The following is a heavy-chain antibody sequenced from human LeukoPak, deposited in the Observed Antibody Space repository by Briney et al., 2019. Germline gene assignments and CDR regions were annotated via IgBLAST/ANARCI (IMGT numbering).Heavy chain of an antibody. Sequence: GGSLRLSCVASGFTFDYSASHWVRQAPGKGLEWVSGIGFSTNNVDYADSVRGRFTISRDNTKNSLDLQMDSLRAEDTAFYYCAKDNGNGWLGEFAFEYWGQGILVTVSS. CDR3: AKDNGNGWLGEFAFEY. J-gene: IGHJ4*02. CDR1: GFTFDYSA. CDR2: IGFSTNNV. V-gene: IGHV3-9*01. D-gene: IGHD3-10*01.